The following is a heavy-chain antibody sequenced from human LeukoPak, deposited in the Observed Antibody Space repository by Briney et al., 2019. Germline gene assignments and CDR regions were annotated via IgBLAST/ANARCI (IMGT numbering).Heavy chain of an antibody. Sequence: GGSLRLSCAASGFTFSNAWMSWVRQAPGKGLEWVGRIKSKTDGGTTDYAAPVKGRFTISRDDSKNTLYLQMNSLKTEDTAVYYCTAFWAITMITPHDYWGQGTLVTVSS. J-gene: IGHJ4*02. CDR2: IKSKTDGGTT. CDR3: TAFWAITMITPHDY. CDR1: GFTFSNAW. D-gene: IGHD3-22*01. V-gene: IGHV3-15*01.